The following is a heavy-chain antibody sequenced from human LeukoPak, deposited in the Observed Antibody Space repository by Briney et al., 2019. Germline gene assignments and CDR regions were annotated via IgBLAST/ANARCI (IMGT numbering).Heavy chain of an antibody. Sequence: SETLSLTCTVSGGSISSSSYYWGWIRQPPGKGLEWIGSIYYSGSTYYNPSPKSRVTISVDTSKNQFSLKLSSVTAADTAVYYCARRRDCSSTSCKYNWFDPWGQGTLVTVSS. CDR2: IYYSGST. CDR3: ARRRDCSSTSCKYNWFDP. V-gene: IGHV4-39*01. D-gene: IGHD2-2*01. CDR1: GGSISSSSYY. J-gene: IGHJ5*02.